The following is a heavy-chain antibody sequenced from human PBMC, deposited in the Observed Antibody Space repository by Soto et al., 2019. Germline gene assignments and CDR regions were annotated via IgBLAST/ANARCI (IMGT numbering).Heavy chain of an antibody. D-gene: IGHD3-10*01. J-gene: IGHJ4*02. CDR2: ISPSSSFL. CDR3: ARVGTDYGSGSPYYSDY. V-gene: IGHV3-21*06. CDR1: GFSFRSFY. Sequence: GGSLRLSCAASGFSFRSFYMIWVRQAPGRGLEWVSSISPSSSFLNYADSVKGRFTISRDNAKSSVNLQMNSLRAEDTAVYYCARVGTDYGSGSPYYSDYWGQGTMVTVYS.